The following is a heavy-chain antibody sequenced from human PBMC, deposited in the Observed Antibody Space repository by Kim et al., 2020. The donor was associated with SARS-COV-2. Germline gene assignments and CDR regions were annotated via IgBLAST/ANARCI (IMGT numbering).Heavy chain of an antibody. CDR2: IKSKTDGGTT. J-gene: IGHJ6*02. CDR3: TTDRSKVRGLYYYYGMDV. CDR1: GFTFSNAW. Sequence: GGSLRLSCAASGFTFSNAWMSWVRQAPGKGLEWVGRIKSKTDGGTTDYAAPVKGRFTISRDDSKNTLYLQMNSLKTEDTAVYYCTTDRSKVRGLYYYYGMDVWGQGTTVTVSS. V-gene: IGHV3-15*01. D-gene: IGHD3-10*01.